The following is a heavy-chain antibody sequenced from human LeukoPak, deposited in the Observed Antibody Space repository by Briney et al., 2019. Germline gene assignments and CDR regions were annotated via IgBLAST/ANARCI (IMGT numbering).Heavy chain of an antibody. D-gene: IGHD1-1*01. CDR2: IYSDNT. J-gene: IGHJ5*01. CDR1: GFTVSSNS. CDR3: ARDKTTGDSWFDS. V-gene: IGHV3-53*01. Sequence: GGSLRLSCTVSGFTVSSNSMSWVRQAPGKGLEWVSFIYSDNTHYSDSVKGRFTISRDNSKNTLYLQMNSLRAEDTAVYYCARDKTTGDSWFDSWGQGTLVTVSS.